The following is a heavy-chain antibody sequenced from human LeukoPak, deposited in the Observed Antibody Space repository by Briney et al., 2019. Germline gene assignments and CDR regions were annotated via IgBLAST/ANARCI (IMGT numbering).Heavy chain of an antibody. CDR2: IYYSGST. CDR1: GGSISSSSYY. Sequence: SETLSLTCTVSGGSISSSSYYWSWIRQPPGKGLEWIGYIYYSGSTNYNPSLKSRVTISVDTSKNQFSLKLSSVTAADTAVYYCARTFRYKKYSYGLHDAFDIWGQGTMVTVSS. D-gene: IGHD5-18*01. J-gene: IGHJ3*02. V-gene: IGHV4-61*01. CDR3: ARTFRYKKYSYGLHDAFDI.